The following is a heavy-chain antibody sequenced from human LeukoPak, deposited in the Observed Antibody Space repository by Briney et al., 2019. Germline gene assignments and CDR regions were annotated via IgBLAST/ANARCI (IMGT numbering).Heavy chain of an antibody. Sequence: EGSLRLSCAASGFTVSSNYMSWVRQAPGKGLEWVSLIYSGGSTYYADSVKGRFTISRDNSKNTLYLQMNSLRAEDTAVYYCASRDTGYYYGMDVWGQGTTVTVSS. CDR1: GFTVSSNY. CDR3: ASRDTGYYYGMDV. J-gene: IGHJ6*02. D-gene: IGHD5-18*01. V-gene: IGHV3-66*01. CDR2: IYSGGST.